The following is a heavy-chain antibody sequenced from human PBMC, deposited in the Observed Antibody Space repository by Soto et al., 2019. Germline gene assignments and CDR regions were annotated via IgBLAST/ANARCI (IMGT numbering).Heavy chain of an antibody. CDR1: GGSFSGYY. V-gene: IGHV4-34*01. CDR2: INHSGST. J-gene: IGHJ6*02. CDR3: ARYWGSGWTGIFYYYYYGMDV. Sequence: SSETLSLTCAVYGGSFSGYYWSWIRQPPGKGLEWIGEINHSGSTNYNPSLKSRVTISVDTSKNQFSLKLSSVTAADTAVYYCARYWGSGWTGIFYYYYYGMDVWGQGTTVTVSS. D-gene: IGHD3-16*01.